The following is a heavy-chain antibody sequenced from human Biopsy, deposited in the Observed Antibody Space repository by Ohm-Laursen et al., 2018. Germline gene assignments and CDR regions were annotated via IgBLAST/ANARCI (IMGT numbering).Heavy chain of an antibody. CDR1: GGSMIHYY. CDR3: ARGQDYGGNKAFDI. CDR2: IYSSGIT. V-gene: IGHV4-59*01. Sequence: SETLSLTCSASGGSMIHYYWNWIRQSPGKGLEWIAYIYSSGITNYNPSLKSRLTISIDTSKNQFSLKLNSMTTADTAVYYCARGQDYGGNKAFDIWGQGTKVTVSP. D-gene: IGHD4-23*01. J-gene: IGHJ3*02.